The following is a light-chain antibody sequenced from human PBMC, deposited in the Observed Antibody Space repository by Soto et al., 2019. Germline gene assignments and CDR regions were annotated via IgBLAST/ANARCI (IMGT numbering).Light chain of an antibody. J-gene: IGLJ1*01. CDR2: DVS. CDR1: SSDVGGYNY. Sequence: QSVLTQPASVSGSPGQSITISCTGTSSDVGGYNYVSWYQQHPGKAPKLMIYDVSNRPSGVSNRFSGSKSGNTASLTISGLQAEHEADYYCSSYTSRSTLVFGTGTKLTVL. CDR3: SSYTSRSTLV. V-gene: IGLV2-14*01.